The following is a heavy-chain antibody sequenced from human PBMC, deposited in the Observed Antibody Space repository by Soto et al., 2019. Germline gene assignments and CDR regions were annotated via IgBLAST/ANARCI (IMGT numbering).Heavy chain of an antibody. J-gene: IGHJ4*02. D-gene: IGHD5-12*01. CDR3: AHRSRGYAYSFDQ. V-gene: IGHV2-5*02. Sequence: QITLKESGPTLVKPTQTLTLTCSFSGFSLSTRGVGVGWIRQPPGKALEWLALIFWDDDKWYSPSLRSRLTITEDTSKNQLVLTMTNMDPVETATYYCAHRSRGYAYSFDQCGQGTLVTVSS. CDR2: IFWDDDK. CDR1: GFSLSTRGVG.